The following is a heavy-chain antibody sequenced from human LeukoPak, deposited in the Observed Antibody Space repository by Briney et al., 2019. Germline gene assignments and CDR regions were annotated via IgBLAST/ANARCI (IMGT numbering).Heavy chain of an antibody. D-gene: IGHD3-22*01. J-gene: IGHJ4*02. CDR2: IWYDGSNK. Sequence: PGGSLRLSCAASGFTFSSYGMHWVRQAPGKWLEWVAVIWYDGSNKYYADSVKGRFTISRDNSKNTLYLQMNSLRAEDTAVYYCARDQSSSGYYYVGVDYWGQGTLVTVSS. CDR3: ARDQSSSGYYYVGVDY. V-gene: IGHV3-33*01. CDR1: GFTFSSYG.